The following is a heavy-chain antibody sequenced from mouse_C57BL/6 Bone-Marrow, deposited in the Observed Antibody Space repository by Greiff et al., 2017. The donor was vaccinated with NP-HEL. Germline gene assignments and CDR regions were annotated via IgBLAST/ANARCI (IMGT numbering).Heavy chain of an antibody. CDR1: GYTFTSYW. D-gene: IGHD1-1*01. Sequence: QVQLQQSGAELVKPGASVKLSCKASGYTFTSYWMHWVKQRPGQGLEWIGMIHPNSGSTNYNEKFKSKATLTVDKSSSTAYMQLSSLTSEDSAVYYCLTTVVDWYFDVWGTGTTVTVSS. CDR3: LTTVVDWYFDV. V-gene: IGHV1-64*01. J-gene: IGHJ1*03. CDR2: IHPNSGST.